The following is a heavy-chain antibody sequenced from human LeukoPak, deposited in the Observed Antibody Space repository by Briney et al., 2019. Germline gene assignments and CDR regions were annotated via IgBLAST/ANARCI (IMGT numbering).Heavy chain of an antibody. J-gene: IGHJ4*02. CDR2: ISGSGGST. Sequence: GGSLRLSCAASGFTFSSYAMSWVRQAPGKGLEWVSAISGSGGSTYYADSVEGRFTISRGNSKNTLYLQMNSLRAEDTAVYYCAKCSSYYSGSYVYWGQGTLVTVSS. CDR1: GFTFSSYA. D-gene: IGHD1-26*01. V-gene: IGHV3-23*01. CDR3: AKCSSYYSGSYVY.